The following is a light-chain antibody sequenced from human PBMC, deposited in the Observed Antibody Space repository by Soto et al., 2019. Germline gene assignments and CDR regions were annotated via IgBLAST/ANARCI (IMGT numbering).Light chain of an antibody. CDR3: SSYTSSSTYVV. CDR1: SSDVGVYNY. J-gene: IGLJ2*01. V-gene: IGLV2-14*01. Sequence: QSALTQPASVSGSPGQSITISCTGTSSDVGVYNYVSWYQQHPGKAPKLLIYDVRNRPSGVSNRFSGSKSGNTASLTISELQAEDEADYFFSSYTSSSTYVVFGGGTKRTVL. CDR2: DVR.